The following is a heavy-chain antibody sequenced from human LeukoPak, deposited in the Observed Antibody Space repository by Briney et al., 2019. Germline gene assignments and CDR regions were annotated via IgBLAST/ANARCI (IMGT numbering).Heavy chain of an antibody. J-gene: IGHJ5*02. CDR1: GYTFTGYY. Sequence: ASVKVSCKASGYTFTGYYMHWVRQAPGQGLEWMGWINPNSGGTNYAQKFQGRVTITADESTSTAYMELSSLRSEDTAVYYCARSLPGDVLRYFAPWPFDPWGQGTLVTVSS. CDR2: INPNSGGT. CDR3: ARSLPGDVLRYFAPWPFDP. V-gene: IGHV1-2*02. D-gene: IGHD3-9*01.